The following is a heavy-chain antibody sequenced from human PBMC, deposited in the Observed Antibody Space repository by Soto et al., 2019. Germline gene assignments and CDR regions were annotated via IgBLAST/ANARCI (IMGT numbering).Heavy chain of an antibody. J-gene: IGHJ3*02. D-gene: IGHD3-3*01. CDR3: TREGLDFWSGYYPNAFDI. Sequence: GGSLRLSCTASGFTFGDYAMSWFRQAPGKGLEWVGFIRSKAYGGTTEYAASVKGRFTISRDDSKSIAYLQMNSLKTEDTAVYYCTREGLDFWSGYYPNAFDIWGQGTMVTVSS. V-gene: IGHV3-49*03. CDR2: IRSKAYGGTT. CDR1: GFTFGDYA.